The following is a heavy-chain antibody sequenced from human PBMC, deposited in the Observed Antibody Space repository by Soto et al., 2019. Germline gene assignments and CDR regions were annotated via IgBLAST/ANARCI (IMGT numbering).Heavy chain of an antibody. Sequence: TLSLTCAVSGGSISISDWWGSVRQPPGKGLEWIGEIYHSESTDYNPSLKSRVTISVDTSKNQVSLKLDSVTAADTAVYYCVSLDCDGSGSGCYSNWFDPWGQGTLVTVSS. CDR2: IYHSEST. CDR1: GGSISISDW. J-gene: IGHJ5*02. CDR3: VSLDCDGSGSGCYSNWFDP. D-gene: IGHD2-15*01. V-gene: IGHV4-4*02.